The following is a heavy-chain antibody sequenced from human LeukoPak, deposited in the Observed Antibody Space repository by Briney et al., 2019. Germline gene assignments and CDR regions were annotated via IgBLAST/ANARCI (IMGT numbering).Heavy chain of an antibody. V-gene: IGHV3-30*02. CDR3: AKIVGYLGDAFDI. Sequence: PGGSLRLSCVVSGFIFSSYGMHWVRQAPGKGLEWVAFIRYDGSNKYYADSVKGRFTISRDNSKNTLYLQMNSLRVEDTAVYYCAKIVGYLGDAFDIWGQGTMVTVSS. CDR2: IRYDGSNK. J-gene: IGHJ3*02. D-gene: IGHD2-15*01. CDR1: GFIFSSYG.